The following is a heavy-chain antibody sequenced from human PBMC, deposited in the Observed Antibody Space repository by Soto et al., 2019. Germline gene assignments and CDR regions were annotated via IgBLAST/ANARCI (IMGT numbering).Heavy chain of an antibody. J-gene: IGHJ6*02. CDR3: AMGAVTTYYYYGMDV. V-gene: IGHV1-3*05. D-gene: IGHD4-17*01. Sequence: QVQLVQSGAEEKKPGASVKVSLKASGYTFTSYAMHWVRQAPGQRLEWMGWINAGNGNTKYSQKFQGRVTITRDTSASTAYMELSSLRSEDTAVYYCAMGAVTTYYYYGMDVWGQGTTVTVSS. CDR2: INAGNGNT. CDR1: GYTFTSYA.